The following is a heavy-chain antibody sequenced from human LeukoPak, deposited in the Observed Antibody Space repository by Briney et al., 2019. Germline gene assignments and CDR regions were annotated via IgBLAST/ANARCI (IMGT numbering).Heavy chain of an antibody. CDR3: ARDHGSHGMKFTLNFDS. Sequence: ASVKVSCKASGYTITSYYIHWVRQAPGQGLEWMGWINPNNGATNYAQKFQGGVTMTTDTSISTIYMELTRLTSDDTAIYYCARDHGSHGMKFTLNFDSWGQGTLVTVSS. V-gene: IGHV1-2*02. CDR1: GYTITSYY. D-gene: IGHD1-1*01. J-gene: IGHJ4*02. CDR2: INPNNGAT.